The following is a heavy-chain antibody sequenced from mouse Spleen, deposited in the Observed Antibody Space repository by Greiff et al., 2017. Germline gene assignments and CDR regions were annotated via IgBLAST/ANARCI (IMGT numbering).Heavy chain of an antibody. D-gene: IGHD2-10*02. J-gene: IGHJ4*01. CDR3: ARVEYGNYLYAMDY. CDR2: ISYDGSN. V-gene: IGHV3-6*01. CDR1: GYSITSGYY. Sequence: VQLQQSGPGLVKPSQSLSLTCSVTGYSITSGYYWNWIRQFPGNKLEWMGYISYDGSNNYNPSLKNRISITRDTSKNQFFLKLNSVTTEDTATYYCARVEYGNYLYAMDYWGQGTSVTVSS.